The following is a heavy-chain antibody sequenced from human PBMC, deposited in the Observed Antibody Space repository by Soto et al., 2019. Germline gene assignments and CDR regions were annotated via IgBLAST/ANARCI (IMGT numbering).Heavy chain of an antibody. Sequence: AGGSLRLTCAACGFTFSDYYMSWIRQAPGKGLEWVSYISSSSSYTNYADSVKGRFTISRDNAKNSLYLQMNSLRAEDTAVYYCARDLGGNWNYYGMDIWCQGTTVTVSS. CDR3: ARDLGGNWNYYGMDI. V-gene: IGHV3-11*06. D-gene: IGHD1-20*01. J-gene: IGHJ6*02. CDR1: GFTFSDYY. CDR2: ISSSSSYT.